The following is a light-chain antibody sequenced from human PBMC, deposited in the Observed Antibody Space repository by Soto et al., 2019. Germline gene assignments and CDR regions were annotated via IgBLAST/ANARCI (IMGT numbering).Light chain of an antibody. CDR1: SSDVGSYNL. CDR2: EVN. J-gene: IGLJ3*02. V-gene: IGLV2-23*02. CDR3: CSHVGRSTGTWE. Sequence: QSALTQPASVSGSPGQSITISCTGTSSDVGSYNLVSWYQQHPGKAPKFMIYEVNKRPSGVSNRFSGSNSGNTASLTISGLRAEDGADYSCCSHVGRSTGTWEFGGGTKLTV.